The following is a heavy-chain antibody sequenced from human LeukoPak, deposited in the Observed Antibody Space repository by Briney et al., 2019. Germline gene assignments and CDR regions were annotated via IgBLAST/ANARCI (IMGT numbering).Heavy chain of an antibody. Sequence: PGGSLRLSCAASGFTFSSYAMRWVRQAPGKGLEGVSALSGSGGSTYYADSVKGRFTISRDNSKNTLYLQMNSLSDEDTAVYYGGKSNPGSSRGSIDYWGQGTMVTVSS. CDR2: LSGSGGST. CDR1: GFTFSSYA. D-gene: IGHD6-13*01. CDR3: GKSNPGSSRGSIDY. V-gene: IGHV3-23*01. J-gene: IGHJ4*02.